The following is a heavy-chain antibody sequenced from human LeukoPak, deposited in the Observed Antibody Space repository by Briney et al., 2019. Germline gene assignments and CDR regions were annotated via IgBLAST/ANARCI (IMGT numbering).Heavy chain of an antibody. CDR3: VKSYSTSGDY. Sequence: GGSLRLSCAASGFTFSDYYMTWIRQAPGKGLQWVAYISSSGNAIYYADSVRSRFTMSRDNAKKSLYLQMNSLRAEDTAVYYCVKSYSTSGDYWGQGTLVTVSS. J-gene: IGHJ4*02. CDR1: GFTFSDYY. V-gene: IGHV3-11*01. D-gene: IGHD6-13*01. CDR2: ISSSGNAI.